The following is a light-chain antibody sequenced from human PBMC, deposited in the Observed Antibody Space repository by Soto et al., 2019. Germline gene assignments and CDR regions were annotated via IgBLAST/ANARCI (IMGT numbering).Light chain of an antibody. CDR1: SSDVGAYNY. J-gene: IGLJ3*02. CDR2: DVS. V-gene: IGLV2-14*03. CDR3: TSYTSSSSWV. Sequence: QLVLTQPASVSGSPGQSITISCTGTSSDVGAYNYVSWFQQHPGKAPKLFIFDVSNRPSGVSNRFSGSKSGNTASLTISGLQAEDEADYYCTSYTSSSSWVFGGGTKLTVL.